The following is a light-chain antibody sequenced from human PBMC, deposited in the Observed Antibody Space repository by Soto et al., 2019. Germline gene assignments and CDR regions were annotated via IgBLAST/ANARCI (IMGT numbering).Light chain of an antibody. Sequence: DIVMTQSPDSLALSLGERATINCKSSQSILPTSNNKICLAWYQQEPGQPPKVLIYWASNRESGVPDRFSGSGSGTDFTLTISSLQAEDVAVYYCQQYYSIPWTFGQGTKVEIK. CDR3: QQYYSIPWT. CDR2: WAS. V-gene: IGKV4-1*01. CDR1: QSILPTSNNKIC. J-gene: IGKJ1*01.